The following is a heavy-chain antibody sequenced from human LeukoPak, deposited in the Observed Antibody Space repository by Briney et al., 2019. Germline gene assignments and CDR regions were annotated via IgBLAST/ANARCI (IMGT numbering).Heavy chain of an antibody. CDR3: AKAMVRGVHFYFDY. V-gene: IGHV3-23*01. CDR1: GFTFSSYG. D-gene: IGHD3-10*01. Sequence: GGSLRLSCAASGFTFSSYGMSWVRQAPGKGLEWVSAISGSGGSTYYADSVKGRFTISRDNSKNTLYLQMNSLRAEDTAVYYCAKAMVRGVHFYFDYWGQGTLVTVSS. CDR2: ISGSGGST. J-gene: IGHJ4*02.